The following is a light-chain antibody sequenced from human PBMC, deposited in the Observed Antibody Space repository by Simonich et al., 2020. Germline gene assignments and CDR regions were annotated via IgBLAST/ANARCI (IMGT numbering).Light chain of an antibody. J-gene: IGKJ2*01. CDR2: AAS. CDR1: QSISSY. V-gene: IGKV1-39*01. CDR3: QQYYSTPYT. Sequence: DIQMTQSPSTLSASVGDRVTITCRASQSISSYLNWYQQKPGKAPKFLIYAASSLQSGVPSRFSGRGSGTDFTLTISSLQAEDVAVYYCQQYYSTPYTFGQGTKLEIK.